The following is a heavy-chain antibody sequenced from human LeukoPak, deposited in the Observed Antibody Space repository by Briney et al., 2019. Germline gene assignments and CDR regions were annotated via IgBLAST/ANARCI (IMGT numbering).Heavy chain of an antibody. CDR2: IIPIFGIA. CDR1: GGTFSSYA. CDR3: ASAGYSSPYYYGMDV. V-gene: IGHV1-69*04. Sequence: SVKVSCKASGGTFSSYAISWVRQAPGQGLEWMGRIIPIFGIANYAQKFQGRVTITADKSMSTAYMELSSLRSEDTAVYYCASAGYSSPYYYGMDVWGQGTTVTVSS. D-gene: IGHD6-19*01. J-gene: IGHJ6*02.